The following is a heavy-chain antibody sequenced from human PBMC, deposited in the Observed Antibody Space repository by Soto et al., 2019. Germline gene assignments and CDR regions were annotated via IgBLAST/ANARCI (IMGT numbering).Heavy chain of an antibody. V-gene: IGHV1-18*01. Sequence: ASVKVSCKASGYTFTSYGISWVRQAPGQGLEWMGWISAYNGNTNYAQKLQGRVTMTTDTSTSTAYMELGSLRSDDTAVYYCARTASNYDILTGLPQLDYWGQGTLVTVSS. CDR3: ARTASNYDILTGLPQLDY. D-gene: IGHD3-9*01. CDR1: GYTFTSYG. CDR2: ISAYNGNT. J-gene: IGHJ4*02.